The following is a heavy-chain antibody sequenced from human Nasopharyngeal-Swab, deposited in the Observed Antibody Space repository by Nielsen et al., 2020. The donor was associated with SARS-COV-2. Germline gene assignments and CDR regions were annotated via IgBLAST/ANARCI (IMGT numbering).Heavy chain of an antibody. J-gene: IGHJ5*02. CDR3: AATSVLRFLEWLNNWFDP. Sequence: SETLSLTCTVSGGSISSSSYYWGWIRQPPGKGLEWIGSIYYSGNTYYNPSLKSRVTISVDTSKNQFSLKLSSVTAADTAVYYCAATSVLRFLEWLNNWFDPWGQGTLVTVSS. CDR1: GGSISSSSYY. D-gene: IGHD3-3*01. V-gene: IGHV4-39*01. CDR2: IYYSGNT.